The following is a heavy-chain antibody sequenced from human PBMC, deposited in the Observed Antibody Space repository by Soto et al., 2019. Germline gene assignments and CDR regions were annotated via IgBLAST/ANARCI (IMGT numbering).Heavy chain of an antibody. CDR1: GYTFTGYY. J-gene: IGHJ4*02. V-gene: IGHV1-2*02. D-gene: IGHD5-12*01. CDR3: AMHRGYDYVFDY. CDR2: INPNNGDT. Sequence: GASVKVSCKASGYTFTGYYIHWVRQAPGQGLEWMGWINPNNGDTNYAQKFQGRVSMTRDTSTSTAYMELSSLRFDDTAVYYCAMHRGYDYVFDYWGQGTLLTVS.